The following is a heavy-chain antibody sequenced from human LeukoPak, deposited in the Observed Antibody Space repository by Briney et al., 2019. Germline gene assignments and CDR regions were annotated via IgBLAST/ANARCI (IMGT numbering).Heavy chain of an antibody. Sequence: GGSLRLSCAASGFTFSSYSMNWVRQAPGKGLEWVANIKQDGSEKCYVDSVKGRFTISRDNAKNSLYLQMNSLRAEDTAVYYCARDAPSYGSGSPRDYWGQGTLVTVSS. CDR2: IKQDGSEK. CDR3: ARDAPSYGSGSPRDY. V-gene: IGHV3-7*01. J-gene: IGHJ4*02. CDR1: GFTFSSYS. D-gene: IGHD3-10*01.